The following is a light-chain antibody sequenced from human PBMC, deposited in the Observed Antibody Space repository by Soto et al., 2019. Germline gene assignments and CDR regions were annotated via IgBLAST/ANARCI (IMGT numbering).Light chain of an antibody. CDR1: QSISTN. CDR2: AAS. V-gene: IGKV3-15*01. J-gene: IGKJ1*01. CDR3: HQYNNWPLWT. Sequence: EIVMTQSPATLSVSPGERVILSCRASQSISTNLAWYQYIPGQAPRLLIYAASTRATGIPARFSGSGSVTDFTLSITSLQSEDYAVYYCHQYNNWPLWTFGQGTKVEIK.